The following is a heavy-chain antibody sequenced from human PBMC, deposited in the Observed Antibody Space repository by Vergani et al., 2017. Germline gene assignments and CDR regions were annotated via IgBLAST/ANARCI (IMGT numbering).Heavy chain of an antibody. CDR1: GFTFSSYE. V-gene: IGHV3-48*03. CDR2: ISSSGSTI. D-gene: IGHD6-25*01. Sequence: EVQLVESGGGLVQPGGSLRLSCAASGFTFSSYEMNWVRQAPGKGLEWVSYISSSGSTIYYADSVKGRFTISRDNAMNSLYLQMNSLRAEDTAVYYCARRMSAAVHSLDYWGQGTLVTVSS. J-gene: IGHJ4*02. CDR3: ARRMSAAVHSLDY.